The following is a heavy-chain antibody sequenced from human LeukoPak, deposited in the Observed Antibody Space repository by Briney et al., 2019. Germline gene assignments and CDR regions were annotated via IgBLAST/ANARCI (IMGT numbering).Heavy chain of an antibody. J-gene: IGHJ4*02. CDR3: ATRGYYYDSGGYSYFDY. V-gene: IGHV3-48*03. CDR1: VFTFSSYE. Sequence: GSLRLSCAASVFTFSSYEMNWVRQAPGNGLEWVSYISRSANTIYYADSVKGRFTISRDNAKNSLYLQMNSLRAEDTAVYYCATRGYYYDSGGYSYFDYWGQGTLVTVSS. CDR2: ISRSANTI. D-gene: IGHD3-22*01.